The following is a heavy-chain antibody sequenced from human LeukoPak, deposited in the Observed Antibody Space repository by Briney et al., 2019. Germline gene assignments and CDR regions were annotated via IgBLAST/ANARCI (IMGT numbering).Heavy chain of an antibody. Sequence: GASVKVSCKASGYTFTGYYMHWVRQAPGQGGEWMGRINPNSGGTNYAQKFQGRVTMTRDTSISTAYMELSRLRSDDTAVYYCAIASMTTNFDYWGQGTLVTVSS. V-gene: IGHV1-2*06. J-gene: IGHJ4*02. CDR2: INPNSGGT. D-gene: IGHD4-11*01. CDR3: AIASMTTNFDY. CDR1: GYTFTGYY.